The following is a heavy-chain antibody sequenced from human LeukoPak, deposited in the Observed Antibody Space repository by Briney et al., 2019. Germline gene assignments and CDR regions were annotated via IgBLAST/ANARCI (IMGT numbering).Heavy chain of an antibody. CDR2: ISAYNGNT. CDR3: ARDRPTNNGYYYYGMDV. Sequence: ASVTVSCKASGYTFTSYGISWVRQAPGQGLEWMGWISAYNGNTNYAQKLQGRVTMTTDTSTSTAYMELRSLRSDDTAVYYCARDRPTNNGYYYYGMDVWGQGTTVTVSS. D-gene: IGHD1-14*01. V-gene: IGHV1-18*01. CDR1: GYTFTSYG. J-gene: IGHJ6*02.